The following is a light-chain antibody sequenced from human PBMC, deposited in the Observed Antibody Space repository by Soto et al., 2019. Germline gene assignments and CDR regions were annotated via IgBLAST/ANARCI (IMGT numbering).Light chain of an antibody. CDR1: QTVNNNY. CDR2: GAS. CDR3: QQYGSSPLT. Sequence: ELVLTQSPATLSLSPGERTTLSCRASQTVNNNYLAWYQQIPGQAPRLLISGASGRATGAPDRFSGSASGTDFTLTISRLEPEDFAVYYCQQYGSSPLTFGRGTKVDIK. V-gene: IGKV3-20*01. J-gene: IGKJ4*01.